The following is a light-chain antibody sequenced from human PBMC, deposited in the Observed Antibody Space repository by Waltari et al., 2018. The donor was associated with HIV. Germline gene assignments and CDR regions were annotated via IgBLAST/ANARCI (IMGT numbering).Light chain of an antibody. J-gene: IGKJ2*01. Sequence: EIVMTQSSATLSVSPGERATLSCRASQSVGSSLAWYQQKPGQAPRLLMYGASTRATGVPARFSGSGSGTEFTLTISSLQSEDFAVYYCQQYNNWPLYTFGRGTKLEIK. CDR2: GAS. V-gene: IGKV3-15*01. CDR1: QSVGSS. CDR3: QQYNNWPLYT.